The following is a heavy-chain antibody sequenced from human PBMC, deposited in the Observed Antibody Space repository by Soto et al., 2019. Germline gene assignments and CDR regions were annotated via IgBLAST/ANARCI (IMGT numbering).Heavy chain of an antibody. Sequence: ASVKVSCKVSGYTLTELSMHWVRPAPGKGLEWMGGFDPEDGETIYAQKFQGRVTMTEDTSTDTAYMELSSLRSEDTAVYYCATTVVVPAAMDFDYWGQGTLVTVSS. J-gene: IGHJ4*02. CDR2: FDPEDGET. D-gene: IGHD2-2*01. V-gene: IGHV1-24*01. CDR1: GYTLTELS. CDR3: ATTVVVPAAMDFDY.